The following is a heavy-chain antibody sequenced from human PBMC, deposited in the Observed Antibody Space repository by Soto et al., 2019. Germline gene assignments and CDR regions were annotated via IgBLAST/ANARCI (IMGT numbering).Heavy chain of an antibody. Sequence: QITLKESGPTLVKPTQTLTLTCTFSGFSLSTSGVGVGWIRQPPGKALEWLALIYWDDDKRYSPSLKSRLTITKDPSKNQVVLKMTNMDPVDTATYYCAHRLQADYGDYAPFDYWGQGTLVTVSS. J-gene: IGHJ4*02. CDR3: AHRLQADYGDYAPFDY. D-gene: IGHD4-17*01. CDR1: GFSLSTSGVG. V-gene: IGHV2-5*02. CDR2: IYWDDDK.